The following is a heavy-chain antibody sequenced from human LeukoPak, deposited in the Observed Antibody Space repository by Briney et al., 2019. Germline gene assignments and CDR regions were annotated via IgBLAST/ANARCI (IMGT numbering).Heavy chain of an antibody. CDR1: GGTFSSYA. CDR3: AREVLAKNYGMDV. D-gene: IGHD2-8*02. CDR2: IIPIFGTA. Sequence: GASVKVSCKASGGTFSSYAISWVRQAPGQGLEWMGGIIPIFGTANYAQKFQGRVTITADESTSTAYMELSSLRSEDTAVYYCAREVLAKNYGMDVWGQGTTVTVSS. V-gene: IGHV1-69*13. J-gene: IGHJ6*02.